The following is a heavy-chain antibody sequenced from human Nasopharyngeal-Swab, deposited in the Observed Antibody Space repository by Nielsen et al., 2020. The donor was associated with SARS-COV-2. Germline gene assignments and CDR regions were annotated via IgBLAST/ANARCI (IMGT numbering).Heavy chain of an antibody. J-gene: IGHJ6*02. CDR2: IDVGGIST. V-gene: IGHV3-74*01. Sequence: AAGKGLVWVSHIDVGGISTNYADSVQGRFTISRDNAKNTLSLQMNSLRDEDSAIYYCTRGGFSHSMDVWGQGTTVTVSS. D-gene: IGHD3-10*01. CDR3: TRGGFSHSMDV.